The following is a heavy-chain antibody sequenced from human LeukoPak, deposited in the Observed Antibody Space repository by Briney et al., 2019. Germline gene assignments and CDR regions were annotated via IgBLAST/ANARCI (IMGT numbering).Heavy chain of an antibody. CDR3: ARDSSEFRSLIPH. D-gene: IGHD2-21*01. Sequence: SVKVSCKASGGSFSRYAISWVRQSPGQGLEWMGGIIPIFGTANYAQRFQGRVTITADESTSTAYMELSSLRSEDTAVYYCARDSSEFRSLIPHWGQGTLVTVSS. V-gene: IGHV1-69*13. CDR1: GGSFSRYA. CDR2: IIPIFGTA. J-gene: IGHJ1*01.